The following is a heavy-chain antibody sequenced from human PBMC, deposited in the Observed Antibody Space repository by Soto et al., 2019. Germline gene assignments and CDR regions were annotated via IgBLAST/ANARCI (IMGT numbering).Heavy chain of an antibody. J-gene: IGHJ5*02. CDR2: IYYSGST. CDR3: GIVPIYREIWEADSGYDYP. D-gene: IGHD5-12*01. Sequence: SETLSLTCTVSGGSISSYYWSWIRQPPGKGLEWIGYIYYSGSTNYNPSLKSRVTISVDTSKNQFSLKLSSVTAADTAVYYCGIVPIYREIWEADSGYDYPWGQGTLVTVSS. V-gene: IGHV4-59*01. CDR1: GGSISSYY.